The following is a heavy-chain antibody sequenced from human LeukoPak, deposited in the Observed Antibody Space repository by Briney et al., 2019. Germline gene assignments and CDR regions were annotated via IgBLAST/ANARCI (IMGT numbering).Heavy chain of an antibody. Sequence: GSLRLSCAASGFTFSSYSMNWVRQPPGKGLEWIGEINHSGSTNYNPSLKSRVTISVDTSKNQFSLKLSSVTAADTAVYYCARGKIGYCSGGSCYPHDYWGQGTLVTVSS. V-gene: IGHV4-34*01. CDR3: ARGKIGYCSGGSCYPHDY. D-gene: IGHD2-15*01. CDR1: GFTFSSYS. J-gene: IGHJ4*02. CDR2: INHSGST.